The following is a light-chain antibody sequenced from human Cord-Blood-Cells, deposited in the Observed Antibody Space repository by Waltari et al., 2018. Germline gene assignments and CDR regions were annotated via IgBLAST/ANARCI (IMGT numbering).Light chain of an antibody. Sequence: QSALTQPASVSGSPGQPITISCPGTSSYVGSYNLVPWYQQHPGKAPKLMIYEGSKRPSGVSNRFSGSKSGNTASLTISGLQAEDEADYYCCSYAGSSTLVFGGGTKLTVL. CDR3: CSYAGSSTLV. CDR2: EGS. V-gene: IGLV2-23*01. CDR1: SSYVGSYNL. J-gene: IGLJ2*01.